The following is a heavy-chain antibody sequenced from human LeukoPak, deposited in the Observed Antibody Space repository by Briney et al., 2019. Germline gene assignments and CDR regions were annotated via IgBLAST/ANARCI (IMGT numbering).Heavy chain of an antibody. CDR3: AKDLAGSGSYSFDY. D-gene: IGHD1-26*01. CDR1: GFTFSNYA. J-gene: IGHJ4*02. CDR2: ISGSGGST. Sequence: PGGSLRLSCAASGFTFSNYAMNWVRQAPGRGLEWVSAISGSGGSTYYADSVKGRFTISRDNSKNTLYLQMNSLRAEDTAVYYCAKDLAGSGSYSFDYWGQGTVGTVSS. V-gene: IGHV3-23*01.